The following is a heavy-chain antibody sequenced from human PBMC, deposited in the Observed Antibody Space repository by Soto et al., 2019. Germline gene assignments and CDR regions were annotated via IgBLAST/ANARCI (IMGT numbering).Heavy chain of an antibody. J-gene: IGHJ1*01. CDR1: GFTFSNVW. Sequence: EVQLVESGGGLEKPGGSLRLSCAASGFTFSNVWMNWVRQAPGKGLEWVGRIKRKRSGGTTDYAAPVKGRFSISRDDSKNTLYLQIHSLKTEDTVVYYCTTEEDCGTSRCSLYNWGQGTLVTVSS. V-gene: IGHV3-15*07. CDR2: IKRKRSGGTT. CDR3: TTEEDCGTSRCSLYN. D-gene: IGHD2-21*01.